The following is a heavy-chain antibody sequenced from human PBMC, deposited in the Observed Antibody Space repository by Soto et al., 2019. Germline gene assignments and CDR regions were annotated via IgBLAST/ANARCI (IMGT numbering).Heavy chain of an antibody. CDR3: AITHLRFGEHHY. CDR2: MNPNSGNT. Sequence: EASVKVSCKASGYTFTSYDINWVRQATGQGLEWMGWMNPNSGNTGYAQKFQGRVTMTRNTSISTAYMELSSLRSEDTAVYYCAITHLRFGEHHYWGQGTLVTVSS. D-gene: IGHD3-10*01. CDR1: GYTFTSYD. V-gene: IGHV1-8*01. J-gene: IGHJ4*02.